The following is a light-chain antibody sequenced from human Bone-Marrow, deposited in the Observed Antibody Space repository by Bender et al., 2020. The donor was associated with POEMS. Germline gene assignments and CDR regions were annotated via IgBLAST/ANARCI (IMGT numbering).Light chain of an antibody. Sequence: QSALTQPASVSGSPGQSITISCAGTSSDVGSYDLVSWYQQHPGKAPKLMIYEVSKRPSGVPDRFSGSKSGHTASLTISGLQAEDEADYCCCSYAGSSTYVFGTGTKVTVL. V-gene: IGLV2-23*02. CDR3: CSYAGSSTYV. CDR1: SSDVGSYDL. CDR2: EVS. J-gene: IGLJ1*01.